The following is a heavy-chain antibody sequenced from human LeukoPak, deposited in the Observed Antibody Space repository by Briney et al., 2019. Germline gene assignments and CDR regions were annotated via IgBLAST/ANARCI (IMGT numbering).Heavy chain of an antibody. CDR2: IYYSVST. Sequence: SETLSLTCAVSGGSISSGEYYWSWIRQPPGKGLEWIGYIYYSVSTYYNPSLNSRLTISVDTSNSQFSLRLTSVTAADTAVYYCARDKVGATNWLDPWGQGTLVTVSS. D-gene: IGHD1-26*01. J-gene: IGHJ5*02. CDR3: ARDKVGATNWLDP. V-gene: IGHV4-30-4*01. CDR1: GGSISSGEYY.